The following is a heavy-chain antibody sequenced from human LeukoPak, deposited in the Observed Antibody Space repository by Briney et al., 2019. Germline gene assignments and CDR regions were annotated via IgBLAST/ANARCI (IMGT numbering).Heavy chain of an antibody. J-gene: IGHJ6*03. CDR2: INPNSGGT. D-gene: IGHD5-12*01. V-gene: IGHV1-2*02. Sequence: ASVKVSCKASGYTFTGYYMHWVRQAPGQGLEWMGWINPNSGGTNYAQKFQGRVTMTRDTSISTAYMELSRLRSDDTAVYYCARDLGGGYSGYGGLYYYYMDLWGKGTTVTVSS. CDR3: ARDLGGGYSGYGGLYYYYMDL. CDR1: GYTFTGYY.